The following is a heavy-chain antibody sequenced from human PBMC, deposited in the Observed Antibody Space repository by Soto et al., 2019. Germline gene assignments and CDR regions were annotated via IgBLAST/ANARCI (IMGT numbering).Heavy chain of an antibody. V-gene: IGHV1-8*01. D-gene: IGHD2-21*02. J-gene: IGHJ4*02. CDR1: GYTFTSYD. CDR3: ARSIVVVTALDY. Sequence: ASVKVSCKASGYTFTSYDINWVRQATGQGLEWMGWMNPNSGNTGYAQKFQGRVTMTRNTSISTAYMELSSLRSEDTAVYYCARSIVVVTALDYWGRGTLVTVSS. CDR2: MNPNSGNT.